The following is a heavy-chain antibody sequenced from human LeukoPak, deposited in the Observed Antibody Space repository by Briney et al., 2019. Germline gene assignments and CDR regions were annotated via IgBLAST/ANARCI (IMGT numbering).Heavy chain of an antibody. J-gene: IGHJ4*02. Sequence: GGSLRLSCAASGFFFSDPYMEWVRQAPGKGLEWVSRIKNKAKSYTTEYAASVKGRFTISRDDSKNSLYLQMDSLKTEDTAVYFCARSRLGALDYWGQGTLVTVSS. CDR2: IKNKAKSYTT. CDR1: GFFFSDPY. CDR3: ARSRLGALDY. V-gene: IGHV3-72*01. D-gene: IGHD1-26*01.